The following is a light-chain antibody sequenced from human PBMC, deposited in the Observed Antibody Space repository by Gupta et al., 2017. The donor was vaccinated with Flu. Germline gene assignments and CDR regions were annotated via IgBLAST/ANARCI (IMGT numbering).Light chain of an antibody. CDR2: EVS. Sequence: QSALTQPASVHGSPGLSISIPFPATSSDVGGYNYVSWYQQHPGKAPKLMIYEVSNRPSGGANRFSGSKSGNTASLTISGLQAEDEADYYCSSYTSSSTYVFGTGTKVTVL. V-gene: IGLV2-14*01. CDR1: SSDVGGYNY. CDR3: SSYTSSSTYV. J-gene: IGLJ1*01.